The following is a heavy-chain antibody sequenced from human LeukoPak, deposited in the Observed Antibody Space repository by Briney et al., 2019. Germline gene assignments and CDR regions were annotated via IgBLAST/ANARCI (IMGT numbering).Heavy chain of an antibody. CDR2: IYYSGST. V-gene: IGHV4-59*01. D-gene: IGHD6-13*01. CDR1: GGSISSYY. Sequence: SETRSLTCTVSGGSISSYYWSWIRQPPGKGLEWIGYIYYSGSTNYNPSLKSRVTISVDTSKNQFSLKLSSVTAADTAVYYCASGAKFSSSWYGFDYWGQGTLVTVSS. CDR3: ASGAKFSSSWYGFDY. J-gene: IGHJ4*02.